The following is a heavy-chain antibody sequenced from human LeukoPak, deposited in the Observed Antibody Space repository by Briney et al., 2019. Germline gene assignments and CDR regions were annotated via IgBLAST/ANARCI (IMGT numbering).Heavy chain of an antibody. CDR3: AKGSHFDS. CDR2: ISARGDIT. J-gene: IGHJ4*02. D-gene: IGHD3-10*01. CDR1: GFTFKNYA. V-gene: IGHV3-23*01. Sequence: GGSLRLSCAASGFTFKNYAMSWVRQAPGKGLEWVSAISARGDITYYADSVKGRFTISRDNSKNTLHLPMNSLRAQDTAFFYCAKGSHFDSWGQGTLVTVSS.